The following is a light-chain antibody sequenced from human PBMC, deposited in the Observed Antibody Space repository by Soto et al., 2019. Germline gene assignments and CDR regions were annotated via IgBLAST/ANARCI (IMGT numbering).Light chain of an antibody. J-gene: IGLJ1*01. V-gene: IGLV2-11*01. Sequence: QSALTQPRSVSGSPGHSVTISCTGTSSDVGGYSYDSWYQQHPGKAPKLMISDVSKRPSGVPDRFSGSKFGNTASLTISGLQAEDEADYYCCSYAGAFTYVFGSGTKVTVL. CDR1: SSDVGGYSY. CDR2: DVS. CDR3: CSYAGAFTYV.